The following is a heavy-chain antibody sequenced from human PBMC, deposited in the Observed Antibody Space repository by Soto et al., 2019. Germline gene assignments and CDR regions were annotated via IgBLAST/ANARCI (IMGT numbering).Heavy chain of an antibody. CDR2: INPSGGIT. D-gene: IGHD3-10*01. CDR3: ANLEAGGYYYHGMDV. CDR1: GYTLTSYY. V-gene: IGHV1-46*01. Sequence: ASLKVSCKASGYTLTSYYLHWVRQAPGQGPEWMGIINPSGGITNDAQKFQDRVTMTSDTSTSTVYMELSSLRSEDTAVYYCANLEAGGYYYHGMDVWGQGTTVNVSS. J-gene: IGHJ6*02.